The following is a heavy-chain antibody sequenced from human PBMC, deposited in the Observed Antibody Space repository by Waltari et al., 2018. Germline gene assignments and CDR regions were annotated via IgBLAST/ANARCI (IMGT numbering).Heavy chain of an antibody. J-gene: IGHJ5*02. CDR2: ISHSETT. Sequence: QLQESGPGLGPHSGTLSLTCAVSGASFRSRVWWIWVRQPPGKGLEWIGEISHSETTNYSPSLRSRVTISMDKSKNQISLDLTSVTASDTAVYYCASGGLRNFDWAWGQGTLVTVSS. D-gene: IGHD3-9*01. V-gene: IGHV4-4*02. CDR1: GASFRSRVW. CDR3: ASGGLRNFDWA.